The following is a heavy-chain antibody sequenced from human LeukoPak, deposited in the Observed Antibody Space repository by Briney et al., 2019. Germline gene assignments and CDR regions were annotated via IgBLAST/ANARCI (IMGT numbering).Heavy chain of an antibody. D-gene: IGHD4-17*01. V-gene: IGHV3-23*01. Sequence: PGGSLRLSCAASGFTFSSYAMSWVRQAPGKGLEWVLSISGSGGSTYYADSVKGRFTISRDNSKNTLYLQMNSLRAEDTAVYYCAKGMTTVYYFDYWGQGTLVTVSS. CDR3: AKGMTTVYYFDY. CDR2: ISGSGGST. J-gene: IGHJ4*02. CDR1: GFTFSSYA.